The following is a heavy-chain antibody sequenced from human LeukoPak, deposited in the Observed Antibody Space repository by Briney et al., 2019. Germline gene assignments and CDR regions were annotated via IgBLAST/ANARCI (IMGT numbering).Heavy chain of an antibody. CDR3: ARGGLSYDSSSWFDY. J-gene: IGHJ4*02. V-gene: IGHV4-59*01. D-gene: IGHD3-22*01. Sequence: SETRSLTCTVSGGSISSYYWSWIRQPPGKGLEWIGYIYYSGSTNYNPSLKSRVTISVDTSKNQFSLKLTSVTAADTAVYYCARGGLSYDSSSWFDYWGQGTLVTVSS. CDR1: GGSISSYY. CDR2: IYYSGST.